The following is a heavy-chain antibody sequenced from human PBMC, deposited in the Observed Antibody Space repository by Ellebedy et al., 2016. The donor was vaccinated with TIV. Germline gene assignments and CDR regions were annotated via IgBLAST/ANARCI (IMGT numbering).Heavy chain of an antibody. V-gene: IGHV3-48*01. CDR3: ARDAMIWIFDS. Sequence: GESLKISCAASGFSFSSYSMNWVRQAPGKGLEWVSYISNSDTIYYADSVRGRFTISRDRGKKSVYLQMNSLRVEDSAVYYCARDAMIWIFDSWGQGTLVTVSS. CDR2: ISNSDTI. J-gene: IGHJ4*02. CDR1: GFSFSSYS. D-gene: IGHD3-22*01.